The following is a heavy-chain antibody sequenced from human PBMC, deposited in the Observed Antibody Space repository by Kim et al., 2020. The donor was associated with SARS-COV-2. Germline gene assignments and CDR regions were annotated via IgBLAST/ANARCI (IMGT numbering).Heavy chain of an antibody. J-gene: IGHJ6*02. CDR2: GGST. CDR3: ARLPYGMDV. Sequence: GGSTVYPDSVKGRFTISRDNSKNTLYLQMNSLRAEDTAVYYCARLPYGMDVWGQGTTVTVSS. V-gene: IGHV3-53*01.